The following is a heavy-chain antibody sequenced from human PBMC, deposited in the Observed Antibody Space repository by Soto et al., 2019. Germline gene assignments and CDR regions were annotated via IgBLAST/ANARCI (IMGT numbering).Heavy chain of an antibody. Sequence: PSETLSLTCTVPGYSVSSTSYYWGWIRQPPGEGLEWIGTVYYSGSAYYSPSLRRRVKISVDTSKNQFSLNLNSVTAADTAVYYCARLVLDWAYYFDYWGQGTLVTVSS. CDR1: GYSVSSTSYY. CDR2: VYYSGSA. D-gene: IGHD2-21*01. V-gene: IGHV4-39*01. J-gene: IGHJ4*02. CDR3: ARLVLDWAYYFDY.